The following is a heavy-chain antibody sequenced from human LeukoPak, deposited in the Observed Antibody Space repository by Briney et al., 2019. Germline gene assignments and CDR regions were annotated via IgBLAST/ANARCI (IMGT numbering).Heavy chain of an antibody. D-gene: IGHD3-10*01. CDR2: IRYDGSNK. CDR1: GFTFSSYG. CDR3: AKDLLWFGESWDAFDI. V-gene: IGHV3-30*02. Sequence: GGSLRLSCAASGFTFSSYGVHWVRQAPGKGLEWVAFIRYDGSNKYYADSVKGRFTISRGNSKNTLYLQMNSLRAEDTAVYYCAKDLLWFGESWDAFDIWGQGTMVTVSS. J-gene: IGHJ3*02.